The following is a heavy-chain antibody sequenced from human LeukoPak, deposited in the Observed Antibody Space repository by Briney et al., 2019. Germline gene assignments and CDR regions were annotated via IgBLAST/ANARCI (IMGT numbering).Heavy chain of an antibody. CDR3: ARERMYSSGWYSGNYFDY. D-gene: IGHD6-19*01. CDR2: INHSGST. V-gene: IGHV4-34*01. CDR1: GGSFSGYY. Sequence: SETLSLTRAVYGGSFSGYYWSWIRQPPGKGLEWIGEINHSGSTNYNPSLKSRVTISVDTSKNQFSLKLSSVTAADTAVYYCARERMYSSGWYSGNYFDYWGQGTLVTVSS. J-gene: IGHJ4*02.